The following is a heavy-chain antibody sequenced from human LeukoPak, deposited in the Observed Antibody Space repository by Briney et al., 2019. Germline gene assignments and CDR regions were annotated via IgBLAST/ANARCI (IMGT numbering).Heavy chain of an antibody. CDR3: ARDRLRWLQTFDY. V-gene: IGHV1-2*06. CDR1: GYTFTGYY. CDR2: INPNSGGT. D-gene: IGHD5-24*01. Sequence: ASVKVSCKASGYTFTGYYMHWVRQAPGQGLEWMGRINPNSGGTNYAQKFQGRVTMTRDTSIRTAYVELSRLRSDDTAVYYCARDRLRWLQTFDYWGQGTLVTVSS. J-gene: IGHJ4*02.